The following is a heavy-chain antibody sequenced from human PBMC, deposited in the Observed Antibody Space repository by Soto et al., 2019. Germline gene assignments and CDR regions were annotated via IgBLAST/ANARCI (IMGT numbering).Heavy chain of an antibody. CDR2: ISGSDNST. CDR3: AKEIRDYYGSVSRYYYMDV. J-gene: IGHJ6*03. V-gene: IGHV3-23*01. D-gene: IGHD3-10*01. CDR1: GFTFSTYA. Sequence: GESLKISCAASGFTFSTYAMSWVRQAPGKGLEWVSVISGSDNSTYYANSVKGRFTISRDNSKNTLYLQMNSLSAEDTAVYYCAKEIRDYYGSVSRYYYMDVWGKGTTVTVSS.